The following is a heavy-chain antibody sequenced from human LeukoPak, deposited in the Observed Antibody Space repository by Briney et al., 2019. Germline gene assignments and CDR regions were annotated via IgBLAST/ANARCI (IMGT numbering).Heavy chain of an antibody. V-gene: IGHV3-33*08. D-gene: IGHD6-19*01. CDR3: ARESIAVAATDLDY. CDR2: IWYDGSNK. Sequence: PGGSLRLSCAASGFTFSSYGKHWVRQAPGKGLEWVAVIWYDGSNKYYADSVKGRFTISRDNSKNTLYLQMNSLRAEDTSVYYCARESIAVAATDLDYWGQGTLVTVSS. J-gene: IGHJ4*02. CDR1: GFTFSSYG.